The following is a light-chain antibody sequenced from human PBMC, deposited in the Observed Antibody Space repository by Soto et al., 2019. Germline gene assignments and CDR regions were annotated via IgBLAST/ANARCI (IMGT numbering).Light chain of an antibody. Sequence: EIVFAQSPGIVSFSPGERATLSCRASQTISGTSLAWYQQKPGQAPRLLIYGASSRATGIPDRFTGSGSATDFTPTISRLEPEDFGIYYCHQYGTSPLTFGGGTKVDIK. CDR2: GAS. CDR3: HQYGTSPLT. V-gene: IGKV3-20*01. J-gene: IGKJ4*01. CDR1: QTISGTS.